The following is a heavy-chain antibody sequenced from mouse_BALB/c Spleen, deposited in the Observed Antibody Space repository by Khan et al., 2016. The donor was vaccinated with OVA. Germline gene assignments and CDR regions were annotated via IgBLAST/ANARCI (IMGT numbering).Heavy chain of an antibody. Sequence: EVKLVESGGDLVKPGGSLKLSCAASGFTFSSYSISWVRQTPDKRLEWVASISSGGDYTYYPDIVKGRFTISRDNAKNTLYLQMSSLKSEDTAMYYCASHVTGSFAYWGQGTLVTVSA. CDR1: GFTFSSYS. V-gene: IGHV5-6*01. CDR2: ISSGGDYT. J-gene: IGHJ3*01. D-gene: IGHD4-1*01. CDR3: ASHVTGSFAY.